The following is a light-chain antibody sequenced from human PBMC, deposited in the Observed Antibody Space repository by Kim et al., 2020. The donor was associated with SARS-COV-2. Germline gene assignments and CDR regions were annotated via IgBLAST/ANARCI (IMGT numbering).Light chain of an antibody. CDR3: QQYYSTPFT. Sequence: ATINSKSSQSVLYCSNNKNYLAWYQQKPGQPPKLLIYWASTRESGVPDRFSGSGSGTDFTLTISSLQAEDVAVYYCQQYYSTPFTFGPGTKVDIK. CDR2: WAS. V-gene: IGKV4-1*01. J-gene: IGKJ3*01. CDR1: QSVLYCSNNKNY.